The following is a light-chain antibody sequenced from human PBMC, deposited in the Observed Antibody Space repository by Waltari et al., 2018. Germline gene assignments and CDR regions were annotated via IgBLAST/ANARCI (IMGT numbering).Light chain of an antibody. Sequence: IQLTQSPSSLSASVGDRVTITCRASQDISKCLAWYQQKPEKAPKSLIYDASRLQSGVPSRFNGSGSGTDFTLTINSLQPEDFATYYCQQYNNYPPTFGPGTKVDVK. V-gene: IGKV1D-16*01. CDR2: DAS. J-gene: IGKJ3*01. CDR3: QQYNNYPPT. CDR1: QDISKC.